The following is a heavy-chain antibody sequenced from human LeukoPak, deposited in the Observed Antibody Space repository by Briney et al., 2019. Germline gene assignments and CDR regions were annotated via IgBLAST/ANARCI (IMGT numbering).Heavy chain of an antibody. CDR3: ARDLFHGYDILTGYGY. J-gene: IGHJ4*02. D-gene: IGHD3-9*01. CDR2: IYTSGST. CDR1: GGSISSYY. Sequence: SETLSLTCTVSGGSISSYYWSWIRQPAGKGLEWIGRIYTSGSTNYNPSLKSRVTMPVDTSKNQFSLKLSSVTAADTAVYYCARDLFHGYDILTGYGYWGQGTLVTVSS. V-gene: IGHV4-4*07.